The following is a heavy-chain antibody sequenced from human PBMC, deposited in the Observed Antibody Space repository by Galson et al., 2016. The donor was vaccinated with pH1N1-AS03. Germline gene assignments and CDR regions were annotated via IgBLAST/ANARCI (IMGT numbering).Heavy chain of an antibody. Sequence: SLRLSCAASGFTFSSYAMFWVRQAPGKGLEYVSAISGNGFSTYYASSVKDRFTISRDNSKNTLFLQMGILRPEDMAVYYCARGPVSYSNYWFPPPDYWGQGTLVTVSS. V-gene: IGHV3-64*01. J-gene: IGHJ4*02. CDR3: ARGPVSYSNYWFPPPDY. CDR1: GFTFSSYA. D-gene: IGHD6-13*01. CDR2: ISGNGFST.